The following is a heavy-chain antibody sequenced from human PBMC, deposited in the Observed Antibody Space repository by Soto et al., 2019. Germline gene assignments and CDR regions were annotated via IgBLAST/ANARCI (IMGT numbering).Heavy chain of an antibody. D-gene: IGHD6-13*01. J-gene: IGHJ4*01. Sequence: SETLSLTCAVYGGSFSGYYWSWIRQPPGKGLEWIGEINHSGSTNYNPSLKSRVTISVDTSKNQFSLKLSSVTAADTAVYYCARAEASSSWYGNFDYWGHGTLVTVS. CDR2: INHSGST. CDR1: GGSFSGYY. CDR3: ARAEASSSWYGNFDY. V-gene: IGHV4-34*01.